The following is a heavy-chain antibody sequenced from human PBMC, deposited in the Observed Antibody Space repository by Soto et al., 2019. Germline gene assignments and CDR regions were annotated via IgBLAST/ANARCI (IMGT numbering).Heavy chain of an antibody. Sequence: GGSLRLSCAASGFTFSSYAMSWVRQAPGKGLERVSAISGSGGSTYYADSVKGRFTISRDNSKNTLYLQMNSLRAEDTAVYYCAKVRGTYYYDSSGYPFDYWGQGTLVTVSS. V-gene: IGHV3-23*01. CDR3: AKVRGTYYYDSSGYPFDY. D-gene: IGHD3-22*01. CDR1: GFTFSSYA. J-gene: IGHJ4*02. CDR2: ISGSGGST.